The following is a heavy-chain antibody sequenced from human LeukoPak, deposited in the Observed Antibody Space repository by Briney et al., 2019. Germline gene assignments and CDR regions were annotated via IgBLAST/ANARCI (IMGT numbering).Heavy chain of an antibody. Sequence: GGSLRLSCAASGFTFSSYAMSWVRQAPGKGLEWVSAISGSGGSTYYADSVKGRFTISRDNSKNTLYLQMNSLRAEDTAVYYCAKDLDDWGGSYLDAFDIWGQGTMVTVSS. CDR3: AKDLDDWGGSYLDAFDI. CDR1: GFTFSSYA. J-gene: IGHJ3*02. V-gene: IGHV3-23*01. CDR2: ISGSGGST. D-gene: IGHD1-26*01.